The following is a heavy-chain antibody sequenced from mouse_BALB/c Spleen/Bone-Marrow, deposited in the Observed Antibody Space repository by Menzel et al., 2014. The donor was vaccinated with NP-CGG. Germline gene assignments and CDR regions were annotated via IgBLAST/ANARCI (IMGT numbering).Heavy chain of an antibody. J-gene: IGHJ4*01. V-gene: IGHV14-1*02. D-gene: IGHD1-2*01. CDR3: ARSTTATDYAMDY. Sequence: VQLKQSGAELVRPGALVKLSCKASGFNIKDYYMHWVKQRPEQGLEWIGWIDPENGNTIYDPKFQGKASITADTSSNTAYLQISSLTSEDTAVYYCARSTTATDYAMDYWGQGTSVTVSS. CDR1: GFNIKDYY. CDR2: IDPENGNT.